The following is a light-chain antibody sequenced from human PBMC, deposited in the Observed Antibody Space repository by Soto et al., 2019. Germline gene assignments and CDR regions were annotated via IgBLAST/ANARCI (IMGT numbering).Light chain of an antibody. Sequence: QSALTQPASVSGSPGQSIAISCTGTSSDVGAYNYVSWYQQYPGKAPKLMIYDVSNRPSGVSDRFSGSKSGNTASLTISGLQAEDEADYYCSSYTTSFTYVFGTGTNVTVL. V-gene: IGLV2-14*03. CDR3: SSYTTSFTYV. CDR1: SSDVGAYNY. J-gene: IGLJ1*01. CDR2: DVS.